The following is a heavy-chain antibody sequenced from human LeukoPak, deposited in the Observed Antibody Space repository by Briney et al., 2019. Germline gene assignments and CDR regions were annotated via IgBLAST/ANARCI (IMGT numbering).Heavy chain of an antibody. V-gene: IGHV4-30-4*01. CDR1: GGSFSGYY. Sequence: SETLSLTCVVYGGSFSGYYWTWIRQPPGKGLEWIGYIYYSGSTYYNPSLKSRVTISIDTSKKQFLLDLSSVTAADTAVYYCARKVVADTAFDFWGQGTLVTVSS. J-gene: IGHJ4*02. CDR2: IYYSGST. D-gene: IGHD2-15*01. CDR3: ARKVVADTAFDF.